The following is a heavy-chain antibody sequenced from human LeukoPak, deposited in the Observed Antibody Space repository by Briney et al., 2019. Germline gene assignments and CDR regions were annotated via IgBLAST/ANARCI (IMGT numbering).Heavy chain of an antibody. CDR1: GFTFDDYA. CDR2: ISWNSGHK. V-gene: IGHV3-9*01. CDR3: AKGDYYDSSGYYDY. J-gene: IGHJ4*02. Sequence: QTGGSLRLSCAASGFTFDDYAMHWVRQAPGKGLEWVSGISWNSGHKGYADSVKGRFTISRDNAKNSLYLQMNSLRAEDTALYYCAKGDYYDSSGYYDYWGQGTLVTVSS. D-gene: IGHD3-22*01.